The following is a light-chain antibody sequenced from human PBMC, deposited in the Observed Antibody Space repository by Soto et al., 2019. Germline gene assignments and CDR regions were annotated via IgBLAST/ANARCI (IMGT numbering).Light chain of an antibody. CDR1: QSVSSNY. J-gene: IGKJ1*01. CDR2: DAS. V-gene: IGKV3-20*01. Sequence: IVLTPSPDTLSLSPVERATLSCMASQSVSSNYLAWYQQKLGQAPRLLIYDASRRATGIPDRFSGSGSGTDFTLTISRLEPEDFVVYYCQQYGRSPTFGQGTKVDI. CDR3: QQYGRSPT.